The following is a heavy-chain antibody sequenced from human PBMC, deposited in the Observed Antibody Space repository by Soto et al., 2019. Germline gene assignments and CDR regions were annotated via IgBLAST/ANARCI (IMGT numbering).Heavy chain of an antibody. Sequence: SVKVSCTASGYTFSSYAISWVREAPGQGLEWMGGIIPIFGTANDAQKFQGRVTITADESTSTAYMELSSLRSEDTAVYYCARDGSGYRSRASPLDVWRKGRTVTVSS. CDR1: GYTFSSYA. CDR3: ARDGSGYRSRASPLDV. V-gene: IGHV1-69*13. D-gene: IGHD3-22*01. J-gene: IGHJ6*04. CDR2: IIPIFGTA.